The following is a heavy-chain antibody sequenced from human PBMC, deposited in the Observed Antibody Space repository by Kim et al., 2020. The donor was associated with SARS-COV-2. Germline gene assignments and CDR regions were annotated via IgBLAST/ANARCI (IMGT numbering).Heavy chain of an antibody. Sequence: GGSLRLSCAASGFTFSNAWMSWVRQAPGKGLEWVGRIKSKTDGGTTDYAAPVKGRFTISRDDSKNTLYLQMNSLKTEDTAVYYCTTDFKTQYYYGSGSYRPGYWGQGTLVTVSS. CDR3: TTDFKTQYYYGSGSYRPGY. V-gene: IGHV3-15*01. CDR1: GFTFSNAW. J-gene: IGHJ4*02. CDR2: IKSKTDGGTT. D-gene: IGHD3-10*01.